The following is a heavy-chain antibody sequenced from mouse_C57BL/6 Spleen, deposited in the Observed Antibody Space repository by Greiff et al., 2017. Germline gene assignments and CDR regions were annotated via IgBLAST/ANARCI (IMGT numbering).Heavy chain of an antibody. J-gene: IGHJ1*03. V-gene: IGHV1-78*01. D-gene: IGHD1-1*01. CDR3: ARGGSSYGFYWYFDV. CDR2: IYPRDGST. Sequence: VQLQESDAELVKPGASVKISCKVSGYTFTDHTIHWMKQRPEQGLEWIGYIYPRDGSTTYNEKFKGKATLTADKSSSTAYMQLNSLTSEDSAVYFCARGGSSYGFYWYFDVWGTGTTVTVSS. CDR1: GYTFTDHT.